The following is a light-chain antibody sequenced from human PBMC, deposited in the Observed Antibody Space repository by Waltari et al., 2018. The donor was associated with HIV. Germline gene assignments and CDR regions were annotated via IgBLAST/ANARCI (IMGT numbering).Light chain of an antibody. CDR2: ESY. J-gene: IGLJ3*02. CDR1: SSNIGSHF. CDR3: AAWDNYLNAWV. V-gene: IGLV1-47*01. Sequence: QSVLTQPPSTSATPGQRVTILCSGASSNIGSHFVSWYQHLPGATPQLLIYESYRRPSGVPDRFSGSESGTSASLAISGLRSEDEADYYCAAWDNYLNAWVFGGGTRVTVL.